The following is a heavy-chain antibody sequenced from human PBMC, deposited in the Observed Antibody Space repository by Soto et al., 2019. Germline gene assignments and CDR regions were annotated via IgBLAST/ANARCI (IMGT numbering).Heavy chain of an antibody. Sequence: XGSLRLSCTACGFSVSDYRFNWVRQAPGKGLEWISYISSTGDLILYADSVKGRFTIARDIAKNSLYLQMDSLRDEDSAVYYCATWAIAVGGEGFWGPGTLVTVPQ. CDR1: GFSVSDYR. J-gene: IGHJ4*02. V-gene: IGHV3-48*02. D-gene: IGHD2-21*01. CDR3: ATWAIAVGGEGF. CDR2: ISSTGDLI.